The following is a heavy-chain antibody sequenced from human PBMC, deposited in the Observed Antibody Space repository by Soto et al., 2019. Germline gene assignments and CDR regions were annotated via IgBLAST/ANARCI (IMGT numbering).Heavy chain of an antibody. D-gene: IGHD6-6*01. V-gene: IGHV3-15*01. J-gene: IGHJ6*02. Sequence: GGSLRLSCAASGFTFSNAWMSWVRQAPGKGLEWVGRIKSKTDGGTTDYAAPVKGRFTISRDDSKNTLYLQMNSLKTEDTAVYYCTTKGYSSSSYGMDVWGQGTTVTVSS. CDR1: GFTFSNAW. CDR3: TTKGYSSSSYGMDV. CDR2: IKSKTDGGTT.